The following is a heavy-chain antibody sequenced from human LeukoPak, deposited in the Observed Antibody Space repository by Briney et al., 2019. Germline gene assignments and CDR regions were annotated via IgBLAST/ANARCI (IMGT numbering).Heavy chain of an antibody. D-gene: IGHD3-22*01. CDR3: ARRYYDSSGYRRYYYMDV. Sequence: ASVKVSCKASGYTFTGYSMHWVRQAPGQELEWMGWINPNTGGTNYAQKFQGRVTITRNTSISTAYMELSSLRSEDTAVYYCARRYYDSSGYRRYYYMDVWGKGTTVTVSS. J-gene: IGHJ6*03. CDR2: INPNTGGT. V-gene: IGHV1-2*02. CDR1: GYTFTGYS.